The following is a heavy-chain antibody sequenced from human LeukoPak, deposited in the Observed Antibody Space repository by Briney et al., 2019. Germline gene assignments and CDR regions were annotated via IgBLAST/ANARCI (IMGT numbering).Heavy chain of an antibody. CDR1: GRSFNEYY. V-gene: IGHV4-34*01. CDR2: INHSGRT. J-gene: IGHJ6*03. Sequence: SETLSLTCGVNGRSFNEYYWSWIRQPPGKGLEWIGEINHSGRTSSNSSLKSRVTISVDTSRNQFSLELSSVTAADTAVYYCARGTRRRYYYHMDVWDKGTTVTVSS. CDR3: ARGTRRRYYYHMDV.